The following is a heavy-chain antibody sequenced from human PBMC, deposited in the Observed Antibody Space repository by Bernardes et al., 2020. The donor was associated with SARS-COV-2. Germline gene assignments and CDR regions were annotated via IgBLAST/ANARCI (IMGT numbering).Heavy chain of an antibody. J-gene: IGHJ5*02. Sequence: SETLYLTCTVSGGSISSSSYYWGWIRQPPGKGLEWIGSIYYSGSTYYNPSLKSRVTISVDPSKNQFSLKLVSVTAADTAVYYCARQDILTAWFDPWGQGTLVTVST. CDR1: GGSISSSSYY. CDR3: ARQDILTAWFDP. V-gene: IGHV4-39*01. CDR2: IYYSGST. D-gene: IGHD3-16*01.